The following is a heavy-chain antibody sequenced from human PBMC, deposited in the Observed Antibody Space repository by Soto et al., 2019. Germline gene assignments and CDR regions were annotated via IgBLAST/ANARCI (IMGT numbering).Heavy chain of an antibody. D-gene: IGHD3-22*01. CDR2: ISGSGGST. J-gene: IGHJ3*02. V-gene: IGHV3-23*01. Sequence: EVQLLESGGGLVQPGGSLRLSCAASGFTFSSYAMSWVRQAPGKGLEWVSAISGSGGSTYYADSVKGRFTISSDNSKNTLYLQMNSLRAEDTAVYYCAKDLLRTTMIVVVIDAFDIWGQGTMVTVSS. CDR3: AKDLLRTTMIVVVIDAFDI. CDR1: GFTFSSYA.